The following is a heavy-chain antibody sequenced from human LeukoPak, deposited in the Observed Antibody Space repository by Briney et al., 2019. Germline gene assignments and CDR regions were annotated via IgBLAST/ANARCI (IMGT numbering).Heavy chain of an antibody. CDR1: GFTFSSYG. CDR3: AKGVAVDY. J-gene: IGHJ4*02. CDR2: ISYDGSNK. V-gene: IGHV3-30*18. Sequence: GGSLRLSCAASGFTFSSYGMHWVRQAPGKGLEWVAVISYDGSNKYYADSVKGRFTISRDNSKNTLYLQMNSLRVEDTAVYYCAKGVAVDYWGQGTLVTVSS. D-gene: IGHD6-19*01.